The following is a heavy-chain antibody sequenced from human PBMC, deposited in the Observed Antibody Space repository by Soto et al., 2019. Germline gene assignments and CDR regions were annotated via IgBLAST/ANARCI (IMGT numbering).Heavy chain of an antibody. CDR3: ARRREIIASAGSLDY. V-gene: IGHV3-23*01. D-gene: IGHD6-25*01. CDR1: GFTFSSHV. J-gene: IGHJ4*02. Sequence: EVQLLESGGGLVQPGGSLRLFCAASGFTFSSHVMSWVRQAPGKGLEWVSGISTGGGSTDYADSVKGRFTISRDNSKNTLHLQMKSLRAEDTAVYYCARRREIIASAGSLDYWGQGTLVTVSS. CDR2: ISTGGGST.